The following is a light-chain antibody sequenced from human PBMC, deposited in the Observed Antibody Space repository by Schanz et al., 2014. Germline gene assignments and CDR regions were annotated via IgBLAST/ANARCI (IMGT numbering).Light chain of an antibody. Sequence: EIVMTQSPATLSVSPGEGATLSCRASQSVSSNLAWYQQKPGQAPRLLIYGASTTVTDIPARFSGSGSGTDFTLTISSLQSEDFAVYYCQQYNNWPRTFGQGTKLEIK. V-gene: IGKV3-15*01. CDR3: QQYNNWPRT. CDR1: QSVSSN. J-gene: IGKJ1*01. CDR2: GAS.